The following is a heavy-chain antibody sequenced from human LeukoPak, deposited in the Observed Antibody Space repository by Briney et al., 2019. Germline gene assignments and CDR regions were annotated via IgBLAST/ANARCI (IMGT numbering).Heavy chain of an antibody. Sequence: PGGFLRLSCAASGFTFSSYAMSWVRQAPGKGLEWVSAISGSGGSTYYADSVKGRFTISRDNSKNTLYLQMNSLRAEDTAVYYCAKDLAVALLTFFDYWGQGTLVTVSS. CDR2: ISGSGGST. J-gene: IGHJ4*02. D-gene: IGHD1-14*01. V-gene: IGHV3-23*01. CDR3: AKDLAVALLTFFDY. CDR1: GFTFSSYA.